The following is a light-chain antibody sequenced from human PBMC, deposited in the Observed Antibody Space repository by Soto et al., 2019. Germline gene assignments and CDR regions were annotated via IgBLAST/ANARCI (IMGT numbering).Light chain of an antibody. Sequence: DIQVTQSPSSLSASVGDRVTITCRASQSISSNLNWYQQKPGKAPKLLIYTAASLQSGVPSRFSGSGSGTDFTLTIASLQLEDFATYYCQQSNSLPQTFGQGTKV. V-gene: IGKV1-39*01. CDR2: TAA. J-gene: IGKJ1*01. CDR1: QSISSN. CDR3: QQSNSLPQT.